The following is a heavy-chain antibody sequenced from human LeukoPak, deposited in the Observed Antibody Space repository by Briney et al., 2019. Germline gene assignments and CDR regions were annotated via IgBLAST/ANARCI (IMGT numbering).Heavy chain of an antibody. CDR1: GFTFSSYG. V-gene: IGHV3-23*01. CDR3: AIESYYGSGNFCY. CDR2: ISGGGGDT. D-gene: IGHD3-10*01. J-gene: IGHJ4*02. Sequence: QSGGSLRLSCAASGFTFSSYGMHWVRKTPGKGLEWVSTISGGGGDTYYADSVKGRFTISRDNSKNTLYLHMNSLRAGDTAVYYCAIESYYGSGNFCYWGQGTLVTVSS.